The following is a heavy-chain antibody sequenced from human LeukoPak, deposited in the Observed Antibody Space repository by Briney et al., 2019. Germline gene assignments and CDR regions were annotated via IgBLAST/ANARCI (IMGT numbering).Heavy chain of an antibody. D-gene: IGHD2-21*01. CDR2: INSDGSST. V-gene: IGHV3-74*01. CDR3: ASKVYCGGDCYSGVDY. CDR1: GFTFSSYW. J-gene: IGHJ4*02. Sequence: GGSLRLSCAASGFTFSSYWMHWVRQAPGKGLVWVSRINSDGSSTNYADSVKGRFTISRDNAKNTLYLQMNSLRAEDTAVYYCASKVYCGGDCYSGVDYWGQGTLVTVSS.